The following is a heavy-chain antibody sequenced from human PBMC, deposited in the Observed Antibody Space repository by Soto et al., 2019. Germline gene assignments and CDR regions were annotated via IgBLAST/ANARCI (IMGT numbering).Heavy chain of an antibody. J-gene: IGHJ4*02. Sequence: AGSLRLSCAASGFSFSNLAMSWVRQAPGKGLEWVSGIGAGGDITFYADSVKGRFGISRDNSKNTVYLQVNSLRAEDTAVYFCAKDDFTDRGEDYFDHWGPGTLVTVSS. CDR3: AKDDFTDRGEDYFDH. CDR1: GFSFSNLA. V-gene: IGHV3-23*01. D-gene: IGHD2-21*01. CDR2: IGAGGDIT.